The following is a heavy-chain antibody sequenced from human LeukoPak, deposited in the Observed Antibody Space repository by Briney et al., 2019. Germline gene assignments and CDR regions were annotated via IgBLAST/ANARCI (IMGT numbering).Heavy chain of an antibody. D-gene: IGHD6-19*01. J-gene: IGHJ6*02. V-gene: IGHV3-11*01. CDR3: ARQWLDLHLRYYYGMDV. CDR2: ISSSGSTI. CDR1: GFTFSDYY. Sequence: PGGSLRLSCAASGFTFSDYYMSWIRQAPGKGLEWVSYISSSGSTIYYADSVKGRFTISRDNAKNSLYLQMNSLRAEDTAVYYCARQWLDLHLRYYYGMDVWGQGTTVTVSS.